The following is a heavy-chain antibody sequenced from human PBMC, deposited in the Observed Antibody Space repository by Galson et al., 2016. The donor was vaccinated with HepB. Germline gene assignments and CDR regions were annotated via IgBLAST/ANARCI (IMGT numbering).Heavy chain of an antibody. Sequence: SLRLSCAASGFTFSTYAMSWVRQAPGEGLEWLSTISGSATNRYYAESVKGRLTVSRDNSMSTLYLQVNSLGADDTAVYYCAKGSSGGYNSEYFFDYWGQGALVTVSS. D-gene: IGHD5-24*01. CDR3: AKGSSGGYNSEYFFDY. CDR2: ISGSATNR. V-gene: IGHV3-23*01. J-gene: IGHJ4*02. CDR1: GFTFSTYA.